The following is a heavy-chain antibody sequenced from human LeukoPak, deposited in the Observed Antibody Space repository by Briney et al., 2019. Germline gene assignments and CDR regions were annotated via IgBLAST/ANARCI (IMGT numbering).Heavy chain of an antibody. CDR2: ISGSGGST. D-gene: IGHD2-2*01. CDR1: GFTFSSYA. Sequence: GGSLRLSCAASGFTFSSYAMSWARQAPGKGLEWVSAISGSGGSTYYADSVKGRFTISRDNAKNSLYLQMNSLRAEDTAVYYCARDQFVVVPAASVNWFDPWGQGTLVTVSS. V-gene: IGHV3-23*01. CDR3: ARDQFVVVPAASVNWFDP. J-gene: IGHJ5*02.